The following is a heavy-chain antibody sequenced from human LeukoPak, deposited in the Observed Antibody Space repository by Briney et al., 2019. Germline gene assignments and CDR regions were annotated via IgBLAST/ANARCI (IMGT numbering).Heavy chain of an antibody. D-gene: IGHD5-24*01. CDR2: ISSRSTTI. CDR3: ARTFLSGDGYKVGYFDY. V-gene: IGHV3-48*02. CDR1: GFTFSSYS. J-gene: IGHJ4*02. Sequence: GGSLRLSCSVSGFTFSSYSMNWVRQAPGKGLEWVSYISSRSTTIFYADSMKGRFTISRDNAKNSLYLQMNSLRDEDTAVYYCARTFLSGDGYKVGYFDYWGQGTLVTVSS.